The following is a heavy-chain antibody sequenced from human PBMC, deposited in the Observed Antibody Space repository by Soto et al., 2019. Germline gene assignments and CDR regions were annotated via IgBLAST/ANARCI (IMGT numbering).Heavy chain of an antibody. CDR1: GFFFSHYA. D-gene: IGHD3-22*01. V-gene: IGHV3-30-3*01. CDR2: TVYDGTKT. Sequence: GGSLRLSCEASGFFFSHYAMHWVRQAPGKGLEWVAATVYDGTKTYYADSVKGRFTVSRDNSKNTLYLQMTSLRPEDTAVYYCARGVVSPKSWFDFWGLGALVTVSS. CDR3: ARGVVSPKSWFDF. J-gene: IGHJ5*01.